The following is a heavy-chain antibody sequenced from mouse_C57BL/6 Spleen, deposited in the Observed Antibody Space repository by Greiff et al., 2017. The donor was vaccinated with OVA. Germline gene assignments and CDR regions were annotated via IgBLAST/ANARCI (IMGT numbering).Heavy chain of an antibody. D-gene: IGHD2-4*01. CDR1: GYTFTSYG. Sequence: VQLQQSGAELARPGASVKLSCKASGYTFTSYGISWVKQRTGQGLEWIGEIYPRSGNTYYNEKFKGKATLTADKSSSTAYMELRSLTSEDSAVYFCARFYDYEGGYYAMDYWGQGTSVTVSS. CDR2: IYPRSGNT. V-gene: IGHV1-81*01. J-gene: IGHJ4*01. CDR3: ARFYDYEGGYYAMDY.